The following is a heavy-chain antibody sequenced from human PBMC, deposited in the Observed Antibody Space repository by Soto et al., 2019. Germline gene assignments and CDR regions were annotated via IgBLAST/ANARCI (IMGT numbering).Heavy chain of an antibody. CDR2: IIPIFGTA. CDR3: ARVGVYDFWSGYRLDY. J-gene: IGHJ4*02. D-gene: IGHD3-3*01. CDR1: GGTFSSYA. Sequence: QVQLVQSGAEVKKPGSSVKVSCKASGGTFSSYAISWVRQAPGQGLEWMGGIIPIFGTANYAQKFQGRVTITADESTSTDYMELSSLRSEDTAVYYCARVGVYDFWSGYRLDYWGQGTLVTVSS. V-gene: IGHV1-69*01.